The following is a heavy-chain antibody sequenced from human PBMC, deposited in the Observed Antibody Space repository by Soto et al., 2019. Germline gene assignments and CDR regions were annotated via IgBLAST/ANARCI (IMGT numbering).Heavy chain of an antibody. J-gene: IGHJ6*02. CDR2: ISSSSSYI. V-gene: IGHV3-21*01. CDR1: GFTFSSYS. CDR3: ASEKDAEYYYYGMDV. Sequence: EVQLVESGGGLVKPGGSLRLSCAASGFTFSSYSMNWVRQAPGKGLEWVSSISSSSSYIYYADSVKGRFTISRDNAKNSRYLQRNSLRAEDTAVYYCASEKDAEYYYYGMDVWGQGTTVTVSS.